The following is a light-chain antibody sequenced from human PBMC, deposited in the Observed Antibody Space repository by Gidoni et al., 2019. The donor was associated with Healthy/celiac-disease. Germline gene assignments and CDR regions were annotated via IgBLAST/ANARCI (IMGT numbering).Light chain of an antibody. Sequence: EIVLTQSPGTLSLSPGERATLSCRASQSVSSSYFAWYQQKPGQAPRLLIYGASSRATGIPDRFSGSESGTDFTLTISRLEPEDFAVYYCQQYGSSPYTFGHXTKLGIK. CDR1: QSVSSSY. CDR3: QQYGSSPYT. J-gene: IGKJ2*01. V-gene: IGKV3-20*01. CDR2: GAS.